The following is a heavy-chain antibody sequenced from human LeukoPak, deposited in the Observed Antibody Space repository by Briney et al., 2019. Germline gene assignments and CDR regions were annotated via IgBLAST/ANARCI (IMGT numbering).Heavy chain of an antibody. V-gene: IGHV1-46*01. J-gene: IGHJ3*02. CDR2: INPSGGST. D-gene: IGHD2-8*01. Sequence: ASVKVSCKASGYTFTGYYMHWVRQAPGQGLEWMGWINPSGGSTSYAQKFQGRVTMTRDMSTSTVYMELSSLRSEDTAVYYCARDQMGSGAFDIWGQGTMVTVSS. CDR1: GYTFTGYY. CDR3: ARDQMGSGAFDI.